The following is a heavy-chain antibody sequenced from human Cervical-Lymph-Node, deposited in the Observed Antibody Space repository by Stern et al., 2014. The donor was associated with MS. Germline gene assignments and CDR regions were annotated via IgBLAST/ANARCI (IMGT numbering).Heavy chain of an antibody. CDR3: ARRTAGPFDY. V-gene: IGHV2-5*02. CDR2: IYWDDQK. D-gene: IGHD1-14*01. CDR1: GFYLSTSALG. J-gene: IGHJ4*02. Sequence: TLRESRPALVKPTHTLTLTCTFSGFYLSTSALGVGWIRQPPGEALEWLAYIYWDDQKRYSPSLKSRLTITKDTSKNQVVLTLTNVDPVDTATYYCARRTAGPFDYWGQGTLVTVSS.